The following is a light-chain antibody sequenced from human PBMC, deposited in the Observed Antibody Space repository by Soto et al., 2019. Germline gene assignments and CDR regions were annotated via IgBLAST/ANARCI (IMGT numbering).Light chain of an antibody. CDR1: QSVGTNY. Sequence: EIVLTQSPGTLSLSPGESATLSCRASQSVGTNYFAWYQQKPGQAPRLLIFAASNRATGIPDRFSGSGSGTDFTLTISSLEPEDFAVYFCQQRSNWPPLTFGGGTKVEIK. V-gene: IGKV3D-20*02. J-gene: IGKJ4*01. CDR3: QQRSNWPPLT. CDR2: AAS.